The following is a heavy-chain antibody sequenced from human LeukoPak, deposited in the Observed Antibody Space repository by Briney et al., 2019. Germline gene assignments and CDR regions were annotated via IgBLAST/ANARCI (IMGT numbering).Heavy chain of an antibody. J-gene: IGHJ4*02. CDR1: GFTFSSYA. CDR3: ARVLYFDWLDAY. Sequence: GGSLRLSCAASGFTFSSYAMHWVRQAPGKGLEWVAVISYDGSNKYYADSVKGRFTISRDNAKSSLFLQMNSLRAEDTAVYYCARVLYFDWLDAYWGQGTLVTVSS. CDR2: ISYDGSNK. D-gene: IGHD3-9*01. V-gene: IGHV3-30*04.